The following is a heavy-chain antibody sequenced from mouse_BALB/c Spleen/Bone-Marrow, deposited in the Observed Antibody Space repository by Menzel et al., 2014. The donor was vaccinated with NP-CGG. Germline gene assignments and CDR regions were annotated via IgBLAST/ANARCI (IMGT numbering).Heavy chain of an antibody. CDR3: ARYGSFDY. CDR1: GHSIXSGYY. J-gene: IGHJ2*01. D-gene: IGHD2-10*02. Sequence: EVQLQQSGPGLVKPSQSLFLTCSVTGHSIXSGYYWNWIRQFPGNKLEWMGYISYDGSKNYNPSLKNRISITRDTSKNQFFLKLNSVTTEDTATYYCARYGSFDYWGQGTTLTVSS. V-gene: IGHV3-6*02. CDR2: ISYDGSK.